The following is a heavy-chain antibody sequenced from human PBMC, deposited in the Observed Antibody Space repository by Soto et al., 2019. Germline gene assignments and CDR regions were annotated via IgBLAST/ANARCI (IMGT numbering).Heavy chain of an antibody. CDR2: ITSGGSI. J-gene: IGHJ4*02. CDR1: GFTFSNYA. CDR3: AKRGSSSGNAFGVDN. Sequence: GGSLRLSCVASGFTFSNYAMTWVRQAPGTGLEWVSAITSGGSIYYADSVKGRFTISRDNSKNTVHLQMNGLRAEDTAVYYCAKRGSSSGNAFGVDNWGQGTPVTVSS. V-gene: IGHV3-23*01. D-gene: IGHD5-12*01.